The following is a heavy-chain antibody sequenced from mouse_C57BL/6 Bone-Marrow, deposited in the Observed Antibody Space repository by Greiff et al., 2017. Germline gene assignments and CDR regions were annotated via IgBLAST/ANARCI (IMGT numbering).Heavy chain of an antibody. J-gene: IGHJ2*01. D-gene: IGHD2-1*01. CDR1: GYTFTSYT. CDR3: ARPAYGNFFDY. CDR2: INPSSGYT. Sequence: VQLVESGAELARPGASVKMSCKASGYTFTSYTMHWVKQRPGQGLVWIGYINPSSGYTKYNQKFKDKATLTADKSSSTAYMQLSSLTSEDSAVDYCARPAYGNFFDYWGQGTTLTVSS. V-gene: IGHV1-4*01.